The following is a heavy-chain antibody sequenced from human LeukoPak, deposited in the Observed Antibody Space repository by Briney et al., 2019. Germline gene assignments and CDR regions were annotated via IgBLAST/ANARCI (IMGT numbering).Heavy chain of an antibody. D-gene: IGHD1-7*01. Sequence: GGSLRLSCAASGFTFNNYAMSWVRQAPGKGLEWVSTIGYSGGGTYYADSVKGRFTISRDNSKNTIYLQMDSLRAEDTAIYYCARDYWWNYDYWGQGTLVTVSS. CDR1: GFTFNNYA. J-gene: IGHJ4*02. V-gene: IGHV3-23*01. CDR2: IGYSGGGT. CDR3: ARDYWWNYDY.